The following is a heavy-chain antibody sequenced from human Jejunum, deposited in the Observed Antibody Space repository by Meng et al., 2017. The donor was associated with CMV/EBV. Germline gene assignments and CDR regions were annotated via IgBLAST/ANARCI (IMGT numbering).Heavy chain of an antibody. J-gene: IGHJ4*02. CDR2: IYTSGST. V-gene: IGHV4-4*07. CDR3: ARLSKDGWSTFDY. CDR1: GGSMISYY. Sequence: QVQLQEAGPGLVKPSETRSLTCSVSGGSMISYYWSWIRQPAGKGLEWIGHIYTSGSTNYSPSLKSRVTMSLDTAKNQFSLKVSSVTAADTAVYYCARLSKDGWSTFDYWGQGTLVTVSS. D-gene: IGHD6-19*01.